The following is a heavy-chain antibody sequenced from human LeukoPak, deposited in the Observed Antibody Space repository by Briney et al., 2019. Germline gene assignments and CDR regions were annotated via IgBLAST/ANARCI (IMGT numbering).Heavy chain of an antibody. CDR3: ARGEPYYYDSSGYRGYFQH. V-gene: IGHV4-30-2*01. CDR2: IYHSGST. CDR1: GGSISSGGYS. J-gene: IGHJ1*01. Sequence: SETLSLTCAVSGGSISSGGYSWSWIRQPPGKGLEWIGHIYHSGSTYYNPSLKSRVTISVDRSKNQFSLKLSSVTAADTAVYYCARGEPYYYDSSGYRGYFQHWGQGTLVTVSS. D-gene: IGHD3-22*01.